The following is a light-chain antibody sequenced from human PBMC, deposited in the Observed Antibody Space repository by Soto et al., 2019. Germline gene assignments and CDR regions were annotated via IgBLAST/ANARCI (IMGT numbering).Light chain of an antibody. CDR1: SSNIGAGYD. J-gene: IGLJ2*01. Sequence: QSVLTQPPSVSGAPGQRVTISCTGSSSNIGAGYDVYWYQQLPGTAPKLLIYVNTNRPSGVPDRFSGSKSGTSASLAITGLQAEDEADYYCQSYDSSLRGVFGGGTKLTVL. V-gene: IGLV1-40*01. CDR3: QSYDSSLRGV. CDR2: VNT.